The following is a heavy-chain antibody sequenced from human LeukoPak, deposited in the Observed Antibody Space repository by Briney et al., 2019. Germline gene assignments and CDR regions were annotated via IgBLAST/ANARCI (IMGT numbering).Heavy chain of an antibody. V-gene: IGHV3-30*02. CDR1: GFTFSSYG. D-gene: IGHD3-22*01. CDR2: IRYDGSNK. J-gene: IGHJ4*02. CDR3: AKWRSLGGSSGYFDY. Sequence: GGSLRLSCAASGFTFSSYGMHWVRQAPGKGLEWVAFIRYDGSNKYYADSVKGRFTISRDNSKNTLYLQMNSLRTEDTAVYYCAKWRSLGGSSGYFDYWGQGTLVTVSS.